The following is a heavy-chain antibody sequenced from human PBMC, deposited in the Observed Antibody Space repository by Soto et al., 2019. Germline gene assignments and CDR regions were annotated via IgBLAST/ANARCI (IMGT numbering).Heavy chain of an antibody. CDR3: SRGDY. V-gene: IGHV4-31*03. Sequence: QVQLQESGPRLVRPSQTLSLTCTVSGESIDTAGYYWTWIRQRPGKGLEWLGFISHSGATYYNSSVKSRLSISLDTSQNQFSLKVSSVTAAGTAVYFCSRGDYWGQGMLVTVSS. J-gene: IGHJ4*02. CDR2: ISHSGAT. CDR1: GESIDTAGYY.